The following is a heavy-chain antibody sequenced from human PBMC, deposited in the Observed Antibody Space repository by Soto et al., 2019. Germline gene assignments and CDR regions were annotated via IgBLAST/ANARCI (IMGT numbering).Heavy chain of an antibody. Sequence: QERRVQSGAEVRKPGSSVKVSCKVTGGTSTRYAINWVRQAPGQGLEWMGGIVPMFGTSKYAQKLQGRVTITADTSTNIAYMELRSLRSEDTAVYYCNRGSEYDFWSGYVWGQGTLVSVSS. CDR3: NRGSEYDFWSGYV. D-gene: IGHD3-3*01. V-gene: IGHV1-69*06. J-gene: IGHJ4*02. CDR2: IVPMFGTS. CDR1: GGTSTRYA.